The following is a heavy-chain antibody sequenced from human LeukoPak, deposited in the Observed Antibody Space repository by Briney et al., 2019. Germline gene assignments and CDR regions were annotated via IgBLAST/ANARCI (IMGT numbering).Heavy chain of an antibody. V-gene: IGHV3-48*01. CDR3: ARDGYGDYEDSIDY. Sequence: GGSLRLSCAASGFTFSSFSMNWVRQAPGKGLEWVSYISSSSSTIYYADSVKGRFTISRDNAKNSLYLQMNSLRAEDTAVYYCARDGYGDYEDSIDYWGQGTLVTVSS. D-gene: IGHD4-17*01. CDR2: ISSSSSTI. J-gene: IGHJ4*02. CDR1: GFTFSSFS.